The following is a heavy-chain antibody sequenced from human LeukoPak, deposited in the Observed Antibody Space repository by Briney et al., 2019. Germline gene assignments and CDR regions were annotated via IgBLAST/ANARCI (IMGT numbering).Heavy chain of an antibody. CDR3: ARVSCSSTSCPRRDALDV. J-gene: IGHJ3*01. CDR2: IYYSGST. CDR1: GGSISSYY. V-gene: IGHV4-59*01. D-gene: IGHD2-2*01. Sequence: SETLSLTCAVSGGSISSYYWSWVRQPPGKGLEWIGYIYYSGSTNYNPSLKSRVTISLDTSKNQFSLNLTSVTTADTAVYYCARVSCSSTSCPRRDALDVWGQGTMVTVS.